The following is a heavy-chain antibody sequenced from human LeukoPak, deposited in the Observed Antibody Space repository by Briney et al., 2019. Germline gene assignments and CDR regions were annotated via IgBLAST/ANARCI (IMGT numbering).Heavy chain of an antibody. V-gene: IGHV3-11*01. D-gene: IGHD3-10*01. CDR3: ARGASGGVTMVRGVIPDAFDI. Sequence: GGSLRLSCAASGFTFSDYYMSWIRQAPGKGLEWVSYISSRGSTIYYADSVKGRFTISRDNAKNSLYLQMNSLRAEDTAVYYCARGASGGVTMVRGVIPDAFDIWGQGTMVTVSS. CDR1: GFTFSDYY. J-gene: IGHJ3*02. CDR2: ISSRGSTI.